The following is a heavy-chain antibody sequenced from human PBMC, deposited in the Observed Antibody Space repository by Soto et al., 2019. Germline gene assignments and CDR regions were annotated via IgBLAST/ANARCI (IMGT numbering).Heavy chain of an antibody. Sequence: GDSVKVSCKASGYTFTSYGISWVRQAPGQGLEWMGWISAYNGNTNYAQKLQGRVTMTTDTSTSTAYMELRSLRSDDTAVYYCARIRPSGYDLALLFDYWGQGTLVTVS. V-gene: IGHV1-18*01. CDR3: ARIRPSGYDLALLFDY. CDR2: ISAYNGNT. CDR1: GYTFTSYG. J-gene: IGHJ4*02. D-gene: IGHD5-12*01.